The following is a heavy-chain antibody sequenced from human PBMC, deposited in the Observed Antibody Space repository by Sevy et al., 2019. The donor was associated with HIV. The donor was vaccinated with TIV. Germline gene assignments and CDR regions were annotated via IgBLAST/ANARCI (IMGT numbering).Heavy chain of an antibody. CDR3: TRGMKARPRDWNPFDY. CDR1: GFTFGDYA. CDR2: IRSKAYGGTT. D-gene: IGHD1-1*01. Sequence: GGSLRLSCTASGFTFGDYAMSWFRQAPGKGLEWVGFIRSKAYGGTTEYAASVKGRFTISRDDSKSIAYLQMNSLKTEDTAVYYCTRGMKARPRDWNPFDYWGQGTLVTVCS. J-gene: IGHJ4*02. V-gene: IGHV3-49*03.